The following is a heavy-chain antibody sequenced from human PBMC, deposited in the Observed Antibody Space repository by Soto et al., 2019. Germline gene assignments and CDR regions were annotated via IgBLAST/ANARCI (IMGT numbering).Heavy chain of an antibody. J-gene: IGHJ5*02. V-gene: IGHV3-21*01. CDR2: ISSSSSYI. Sequence: VGSLRLSCAASGFTFSSYSMNWVRQAPGKGLEWVSSISSSSSYIYYADSVKGRFTISRDNAKNSLYLQMNSLRAEDTAVYYCARARSAHRFDPWGQRTLLTVSS. CDR3: ARARSAHRFDP. CDR1: GFTFSSYS. D-gene: IGHD4-17*01.